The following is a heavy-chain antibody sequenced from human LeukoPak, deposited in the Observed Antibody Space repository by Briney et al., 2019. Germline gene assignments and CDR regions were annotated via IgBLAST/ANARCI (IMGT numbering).Heavy chain of an antibody. Sequence: PSETLSLTCTVSGDSISSYHWNWIRQPPGKGLEWIGYIYYSGSTNYNPSLKSRVTISVDTSKNQFSLNLSSVTASDTAVYYCARLTTVVNDAFDIWGQGTMVTVSS. D-gene: IGHD4-11*01. V-gene: IGHV4-59*01. CDR2: IYYSGST. CDR3: ARLTTVVNDAFDI. CDR1: GDSISSYH. J-gene: IGHJ3*02.